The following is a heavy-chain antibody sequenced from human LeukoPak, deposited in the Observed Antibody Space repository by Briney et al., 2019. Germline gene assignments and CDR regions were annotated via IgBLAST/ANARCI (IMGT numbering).Heavy chain of an antibody. Sequence: QPGGTLRLSCAASGFTVSSNYMSWVRQAPGKGLEWVSVIYSGGSTYYADSVKGRFTISRDNSKNTLYLQMSSLRAEDTAVYYCASDYYDSSGYLGFDYWGQGTLVTVSS. CDR1: GFTVSSNY. CDR3: ASDYYDSSGYLGFDY. J-gene: IGHJ4*02. D-gene: IGHD3-22*01. CDR2: IYSGGST. V-gene: IGHV3-66*01.